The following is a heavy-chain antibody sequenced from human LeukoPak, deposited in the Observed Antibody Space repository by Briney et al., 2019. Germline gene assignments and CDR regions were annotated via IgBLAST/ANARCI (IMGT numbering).Heavy chain of an antibody. CDR2: INPNSGGT. V-gene: IGHV1-2*04. CDR3: ARSDNVYGSGSYSLDY. Sequence: ASVKVSCKASGYTFTGYYMHWVRQAPGQGLEWMGWINPNSGGTNYAQKFQGWVTMTRDTSISTAYMELSRLRSDDTAVYYCARSDNVYGSGSYSLDYWGQGTLVTVSS. D-gene: IGHD3-10*01. CDR1: GYTFTGYY. J-gene: IGHJ4*02.